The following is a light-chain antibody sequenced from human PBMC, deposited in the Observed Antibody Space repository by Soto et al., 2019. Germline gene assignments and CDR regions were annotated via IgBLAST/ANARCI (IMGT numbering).Light chain of an antibody. CDR1: SSDVGGYNF. CDR2: GNS. V-gene: IGLV1-40*01. CDR3: QSYDSSLSGYVV. Sequence: QSALTQPPSASGSPGQSVTISCTGTSSDVGGYNFVSWYQQLPGTAPKLLIYGNSNRPSGVPDRFSGSKSGTSASLAITGLQAEDEADYYCQSYDSSLSGYVVFGGGTKLTVL. J-gene: IGLJ2*01.